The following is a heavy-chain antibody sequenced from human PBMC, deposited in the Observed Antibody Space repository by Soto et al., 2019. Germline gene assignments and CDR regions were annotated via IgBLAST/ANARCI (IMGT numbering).Heavy chain of an antibody. CDR3: AYNYYGSGSYLTGTYYMDV. V-gene: IGHV3-33*01. D-gene: IGHD3-10*01. CDR2: IWYDGSNK. Sequence: QVQLVESGGGVVQPGRSLRLSCAASGFTFSSYGMHWVRQAPGKGLEWVAVIWYDGSNKYYADSVKGRFTISRDNSKNTLYLQMNSLRAEDTAVHYCAYNYYGSGSYLTGTYYMDVWGKGTTVTVSS. J-gene: IGHJ6*03. CDR1: GFTFSSYG.